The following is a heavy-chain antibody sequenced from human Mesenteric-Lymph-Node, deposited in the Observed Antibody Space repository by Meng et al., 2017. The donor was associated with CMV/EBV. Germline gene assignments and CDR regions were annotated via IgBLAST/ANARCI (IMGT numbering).Heavy chain of an antibody. J-gene: IGHJ4*02. CDR3: SSGSEYSSLAY. V-gene: IGHV3-53*05. CDR1: GFTVSSNY. CDR2: IYGGGST. Sequence: GGSLRLSCAASGFTVSSNYMSWVRQAPGKGLEWVSIIYGGGSTYYADSVKGRFTISRDNSKNTLYLQMDSLRVEDTAVYYCSSGSEYSSLAYWAQGTLVTVSS. D-gene: IGHD6-6*01.